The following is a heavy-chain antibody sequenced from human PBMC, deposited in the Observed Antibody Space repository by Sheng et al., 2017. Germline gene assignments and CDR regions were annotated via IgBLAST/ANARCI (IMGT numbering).Heavy chain of an antibody. V-gene: IGHV3-30*18. CDR3: AKAPGPGYSYGDY. J-gene: IGHJ4*02. CDR2: ISYDGSNK. D-gene: IGHD5-18*01. Sequence: QVQLVESGGGVVQPGRSLRLSCAASGFTFSSYGMHWVRQAPGKGLEWVAVISYDGSNKYYADSVKGRFTISRDNSKNTLYLQMNSLRAEDTAVYYCAKAPGPGYSYGDYWGQGTLVTVSS. CDR1: GFTFSSYG.